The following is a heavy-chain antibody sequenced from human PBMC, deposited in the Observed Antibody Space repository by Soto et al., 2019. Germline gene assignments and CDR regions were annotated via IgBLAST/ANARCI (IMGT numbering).Heavy chain of an antibody. CDR1: GFTFSTYW. CDR2: IKEDGSEK. D-gene: IGHD2-21*01. Sequence: GGSLRLSCTASGFTFSTYWMTWVRQAPGEGLEWVANIKEDGSEKYYVDSVKGRFTISRDNAKNSLCLQMNSLRAEDTAMYYCVWTLTATGWFDRWGQGTLVTVSS. CDR3: VWTLTATGWFDR. V-gene: IGHV3-7*03. J-gene: IGHJ5*02.